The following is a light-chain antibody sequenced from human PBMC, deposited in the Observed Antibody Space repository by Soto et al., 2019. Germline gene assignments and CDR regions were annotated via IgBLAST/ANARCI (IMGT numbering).Light chain of an antibody. J-gene: IGLJ1*01. Sequence: QSVLTQPPSVSGAPGQRVTISCTGSSSNIGAGYDVHWYQQLPGTAPKLLIYGNSNRPSGVPDRFSGSKSGTSASLAITGLQAEDEADYYCCSYAGSSTFEVFGTGTKLTVL. CDR2: GNS. CDR1: SSNIGAGYD. CDR3: CSYAGSSTFEV. V-gene: IGLV1-40*01.